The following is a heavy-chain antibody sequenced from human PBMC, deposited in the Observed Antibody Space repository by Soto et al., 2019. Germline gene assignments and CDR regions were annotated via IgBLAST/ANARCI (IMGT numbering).Heavy chain of an antibody. CDR3: AREGGSNYDFWSGYYRTYYYGMAC. Sequence: ASVKVSCKASGYTFTSYYMHWVRQAPGQGLEWMGIINPSGGSTSYAQKFQGRVTMTRDTSTSTVYMELSSLRSEDTAVYYCAREGGSNYDFWSGYYRTYYYGMACWGQGTTDTGSS. V-gene: IGHV1-46*01. CDR1: GYTFTSYY. CDR2: INPSGGST. J-gene: IGHJ6*02. D-gene: IGHD3-3*01.